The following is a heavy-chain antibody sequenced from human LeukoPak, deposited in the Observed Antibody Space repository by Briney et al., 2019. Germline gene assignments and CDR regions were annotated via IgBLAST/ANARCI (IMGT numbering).Heavy chain of an antibody. J-gene: IGHJ4*02. V-gene: IGHV4-34*01. CDR1: GGSFSGYY. Sequence: PSETLSLTCAVYGGSFSGYYWSWIRQPPGKGLEWIGEINHSGSTNYNPSLKSRVTISVDTSKNQFSLKLSSVTAADTAVYYCARDFGYYYGSGSYYQAFDYWGQGTLVTVSP. D-gene: IGHD3-10*01. CDR2: INHSGST. CDR3: ARDFGYYYGSGSYYQAFDY.